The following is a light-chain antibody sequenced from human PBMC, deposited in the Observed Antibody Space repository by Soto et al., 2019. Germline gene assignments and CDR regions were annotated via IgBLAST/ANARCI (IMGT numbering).Light chain of an antibody. Sequence: ILLTQSPDILSLSPGERATLSCRASKSVNSNYLAWFQQHPGQPPRLLIFGASSRAIGIPDRFSGSGTETDFTLSITRLEPEDFGVYYCQQYGRSPFNFGQGTRLEIK. J-gene: IGKJ5*01. CDR3: QQYGRSPFN. CDR1: KSVNSNY. V-gene: IGKV3-20*01. CDR2: GAS.